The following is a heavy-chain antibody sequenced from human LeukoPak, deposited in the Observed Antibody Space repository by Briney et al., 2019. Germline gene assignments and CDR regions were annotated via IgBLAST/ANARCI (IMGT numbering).Heavy chain of an antibody. V-gene: IGHV4-59*01. CDR2: IYYSGST. CDR1: GGSISSYY. J-gene: IGHJ4*02. CDR3: ARVGWQQLVKYFLGY. D-gene: IGHD6-13*01. Sequence: SETLSLTCTVSGGSISSYYWSWIRQPPGKGLEWIGYIYYSGSTNYNPSLKSRVTISVDTSKNQFSLKLSSVTAAGTAVYYCARVGWQQLVKYFLGYWGQGTLVAVSS.